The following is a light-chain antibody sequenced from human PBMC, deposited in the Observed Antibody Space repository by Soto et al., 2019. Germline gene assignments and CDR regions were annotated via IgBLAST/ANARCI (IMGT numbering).Light chain of an antibody. V-gene: IGKV3-20*01. Sequence: EIVLTQSPGTLSLSPGESATLSCRASQSVGRNYLAWFQHKPDQAPRLLIYDASNRATGVPDRFSGSGSGTDFTLSVTRLEPEDFAVYYCHQYAVSPLTVGVGTTVEIK. J-gene: IGKJ4*01. CDR3: HQYAVSPLT. CDR1: QSVGRNY. CDR2: DAS.